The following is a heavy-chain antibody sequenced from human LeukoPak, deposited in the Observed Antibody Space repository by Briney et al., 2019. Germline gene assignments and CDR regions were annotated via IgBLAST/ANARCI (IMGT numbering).Heavy chain of an antibody. J-gene: IGHJ3*02. V-gene: IGHV3-9*01. CDR1: GLTLDDYA. CDR2: IRWNSGSI. CDR3: AKDKMSYYDSSGAFDI. D-gene: IGHD3-22*01. Sequence: GRSLTLSCAPSGLTLDDYAMHWVRHAPGEGREWVSGIRWNSGSIVYGGCVEGRFTISRESDKNSLSLQMNSLRAEDTALYYWAKDKMSYYDSSGAFDICGEGTMVTASS.